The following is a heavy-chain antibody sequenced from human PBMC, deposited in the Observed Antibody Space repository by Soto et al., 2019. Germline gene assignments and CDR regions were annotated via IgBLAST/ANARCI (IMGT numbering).Heavy chain of an antibody. J-gene: IGHJ4*02. V-gene: IGHV3-9*01. Sequence: EVQLVESGGGLVQPGRSLRLSCAASGFTFDDYAMEWVRQAPGKGLEWASGISWNSGSVGYADSVKGRFTISRDNAKNSLYLQMSSLRDEDTALYYCAKDRFAGFNAIDYWGQGTLVTVSS. CDR1: GFTFDDYA. CDR3: AKDRFAGFNAIDY. D-gene: IGHD3-16*01. CDR2: ISWNSGSV.